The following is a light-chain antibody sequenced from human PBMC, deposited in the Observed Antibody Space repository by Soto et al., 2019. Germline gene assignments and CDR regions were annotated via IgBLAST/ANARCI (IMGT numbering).Light chain of an antibody. J-gene: IGLJ1*01. V-gene: IGLV1-44*01. CDR3: AAWDDSLNGYV. CDR1: SSNIGSNT. Sequence: QSVLTQPPSASGTPGQRVTISCSGSSSNIGSNTVNWYQQLPGTAPKLLIYSNNQRPSGVPDRFSGSKSGTSASLAISGLQSGEEADYYCAAWDDSLNGYVLGTGTKLTVL. CDR2: SNN.